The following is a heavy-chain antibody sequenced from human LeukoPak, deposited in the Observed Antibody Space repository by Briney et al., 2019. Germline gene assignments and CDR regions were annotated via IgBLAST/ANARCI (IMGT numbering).Heavy chain of an antibody. CDR1: GFTFSDYA. D-gene: IGHD5-24*01. V-gene: IGHV3-30*04. Sequence: PGRSLRLSCAASGFTFSDYAMHWVRQAPGNGLEWVAVISYDGSNKYYADSVKGRFTISRDNSKNTLYLQMNSLRPEDTAVYYCARDRKKNGYNWDAFDIWGQGTMVTVSS. J-gene: IGHJ3*02. CDR3: ARDRKKNGYNWDAFDI. CDR2: ISYDGSNK.